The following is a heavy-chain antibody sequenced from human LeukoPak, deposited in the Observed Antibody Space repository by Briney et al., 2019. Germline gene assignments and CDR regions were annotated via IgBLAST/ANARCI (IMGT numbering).Heavy chain of an antibody. CDR2: IGTAGDT. CDR1: GFTFSSYD. CDR3: ARSSMVRGAIDY. Sequence: GGSLRLSCAASGFTFSSYDMHWVRQATGKGLEWVSAIGTAGDTYYPGSVKGRFTISRDNSKNTLYLQMNSLRAEDTAVYYCARSSMVRGAIDYWGQGTLVTVSS. J-gene: IGHJ4*02. V-gene: IGHV3-13*01. D-gene: IGHD3-10*01.